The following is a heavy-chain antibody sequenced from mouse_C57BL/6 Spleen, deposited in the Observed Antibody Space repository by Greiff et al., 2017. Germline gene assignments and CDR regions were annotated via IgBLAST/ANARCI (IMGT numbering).Heavy chain of an antibody. D-gene: IGHD2-4*01. CDR3: ARWGYYDPFDY. Sequence: VQLQQSGPELVKPGASVKISCKASGYAFSSSWMNWVKQRPGKGLEWIGRIYPGDGDTNYNGKFKGKATLTADKSSSTAYMQLSSLTSEDSAVYFCARWGYYDPFDYWGQGTTLTVSS. V-gene: IGHV1-82*01. J-gene: IGHJ2*01. CDR1: GYAFSSSW. CDR2: IYPGDGDT.